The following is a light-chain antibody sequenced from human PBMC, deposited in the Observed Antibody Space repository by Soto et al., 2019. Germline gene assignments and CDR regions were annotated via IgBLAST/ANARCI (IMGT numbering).Light chain of an antibody. CDR3: QQYGSSPQT. Sequence: EIVLTQFPDTLSLSPGERATLSCRASQSVSSSSLAWYQQKRGQAPRLLIHGASSRATGIPDRFSGSGSGTDFTLTISRLEPEDFAVYYCQQYGSSPQTFGQGTKVDIK. J-gene: IGKJ1*01. V-gene: IGKV3-20*01. CDR1: QSVSSSS. CDR2: GAS.